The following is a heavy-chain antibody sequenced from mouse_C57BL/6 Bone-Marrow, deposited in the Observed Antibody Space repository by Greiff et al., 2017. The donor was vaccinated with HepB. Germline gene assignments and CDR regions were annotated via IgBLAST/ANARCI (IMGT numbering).Heavy chain of an antibody. J-gene: IGHJ1*03. V-gene: IGHV2-5*01. CDR2: IWRGGST. D-gene: IGHD1-1*01. CDR3: AKNYYYDLWYFDV. Sequence: VQLQQSGPGLVQPSQSLSITCTVSGFSLTSYGVHWVRQSPGKGLEWLGVIWRGGSTDYNAAFMSRLSITKDNSKSQVFFKMNSLQADDTAIYYGAKNYYYDLWYFDVWGTGTTVTVSS. CDR1: GFSLTSYG.